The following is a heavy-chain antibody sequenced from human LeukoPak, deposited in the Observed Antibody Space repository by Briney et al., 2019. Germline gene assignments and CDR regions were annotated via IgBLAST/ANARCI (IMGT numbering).Heavy chain of an antibody. CDR1: GFTFSSYA. V-gene: IGHV3-23*01. D-gene: IGHD6-25*01. Sequence: GGSLRLSCAASGFTFSSYAMSWVRQAPGKGLEWVSAISGSGGSTYYADSVKGRFTISRENAKNSLYLQMNSLRAGDTAVYYCARDRGRYYMDVWGKGTTATISS. CDR3: ARDRGRYYMDV. J-gene: IGHJ6*03. CDR2: ISGSGGST.